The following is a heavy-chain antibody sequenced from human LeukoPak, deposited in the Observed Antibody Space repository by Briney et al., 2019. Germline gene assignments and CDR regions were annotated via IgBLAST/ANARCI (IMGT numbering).Heavy chain of an antibody. J-gene: IGHJ6*03. CDR3: ARRPPGYSSSWPVSVNYYYYYMDV. D-gene: IGHD6-13*01. CDR1: GYTFTGYY. CDR2: INPNSGGT. Sequence: GASVKVSCKASGYTFTGYYMHWVRQAPGQGLEWMGWINPNSGGTNYAQKFQGRVTMTRDTSISTAYMELSRLRSDDTAVYYCARRPPGYSSSWPVSVNYYYYYMDVWGKGTTVTVSS. V-gene: IGHV1-2*02.